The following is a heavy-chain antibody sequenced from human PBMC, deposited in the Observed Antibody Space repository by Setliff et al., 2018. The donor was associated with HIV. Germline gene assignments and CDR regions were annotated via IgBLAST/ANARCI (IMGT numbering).Heavy chain of an antibody. CDR2: INPTGDIT. D-gene: IGHD3-22*01. CDR1: GYTFINNY. J-gene: IGHJ4*02. Sequence: ASVKVSCKASGYTFINNYIHWVRQAPGQGLEWMGLINPTGDITFYPQKFQARVTMTRDTSTSTVYLELRSLRSEDTAVYYCAREERYYDGKGALDYWGQGTLVTVSS. V-gene: IGHV1-46*01. CDR3: AREERYYDGKGALDY.